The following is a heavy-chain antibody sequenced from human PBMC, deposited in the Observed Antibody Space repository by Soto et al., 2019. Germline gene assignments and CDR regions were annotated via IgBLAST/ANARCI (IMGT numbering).Heavy chain of an antibody. Sequence: GGPLRLSCAASGFTFSGSAMHWVRQASGKGLEWVGRIRSKPNNYATAYGASVKGRFTISRDDSKNTAYLQMNSLNTEDTAVYYCSRQASDFWSGKPQYYMDVWGKGTTVTVSS. CDR2: IRSKPNNYAT. V-gene: IGHV3-73*01. CDR1: GFTFSGSA. CDR3: SRQASDFWSGKPQYYMDV. J-gene: IGHJ6*03. D-gene: IGHD3-3*01.